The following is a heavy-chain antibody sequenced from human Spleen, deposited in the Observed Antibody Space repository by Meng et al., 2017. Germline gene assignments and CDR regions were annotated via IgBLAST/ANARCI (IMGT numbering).Heavy chain of an antibody. V-gene: IGHV1-2*06. CDR1: GYTFTAYY. D-gene: IGHD4-17*01. Sequence: VQLVQSGADGKKPGASGKVSCKASGYTFTAYYIHWVRQAPGQGLEWMGRINPNSGGTNFAQKFQGRVIMTRDTSISTAYMELSSLGFDDTAVYYCAKGGNYGDYGGTDWGQGTLVTVSS. J-gene: IGHJ4*02. CDR3: AKGGNYGDYGGTD. CDR2: INPNSGGT.